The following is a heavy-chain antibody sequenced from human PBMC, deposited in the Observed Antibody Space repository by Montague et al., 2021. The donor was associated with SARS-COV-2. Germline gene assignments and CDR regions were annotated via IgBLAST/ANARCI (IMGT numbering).Heavy chain of an antibody. D-gene: IGHD3-22*01. Sequence: SETLSLTCAVYGGSFSDSLWSWLRQPPGKGLEWIGEISHSGSTKYNPSLKSRVTISVDTSKNQFSLKLSSLTAADTAVYYCARGQSGITMIVVAILGVEFYFDNWGQGTLVTVSS. CDR3: ARGQSGITMIVVAILGVEFYFDN. CDR1: GGSFSDSL. J-gene: IGHJ4*02. CDR2: ISHSGST. V-gene: IGHV4-34*01.